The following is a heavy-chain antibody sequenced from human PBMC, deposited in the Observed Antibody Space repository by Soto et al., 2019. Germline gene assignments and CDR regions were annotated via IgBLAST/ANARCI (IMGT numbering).Heavy chain of an antibody. CDR2: ISSSGSTI. CDR3: ARYCSGGTCYDGNMDV. D-gene: IGHD2-15*01. J-gene: IGHJ6*02. Sequence: GGSLRLSCAASGITFSNYEMNWVRQAPGKGLEWVSYISSSGSTIYYAGSVKGRFTISRDNAKSSLYLQMNSLRAEDTAVYYCARYCSGGTCYDGNMDVWGQGTTVTVSS. CDR1: GITFSNYE. V-gene: IGHV3-48*03.